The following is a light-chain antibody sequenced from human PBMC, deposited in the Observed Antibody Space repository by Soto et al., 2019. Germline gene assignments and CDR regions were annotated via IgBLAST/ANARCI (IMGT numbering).Light chain of an antibody. V-gene: IGLV2-14*01. CDR3: SSYTSSSTYV. J-gene: IGLJ1*01. CDR2: DVS. Sequence: QSALTQPASVSGSPGHSITISCTGTSSDVGGYNYVSWYQQHPGKPPKLTIYDVSNRPSGVSNRFSGSKSGNTASLTISGLQAEDEADYYCSSYTSSSTYVFGTGTKVTVL. CDR1: SSDVGGYNY.